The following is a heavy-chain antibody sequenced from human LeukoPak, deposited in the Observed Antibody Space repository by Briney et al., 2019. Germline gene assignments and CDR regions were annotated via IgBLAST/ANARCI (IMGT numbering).Heavy chain of an antibody. J-gene: IGHJ4*02. CDR1: GFTFSNAW. CDR2: IKSKTGGGTT. CDR3: TTANRGDGFDY. Sequence: GGSLRLSCAASGFTFSNAWMSWVRQAPGKGLEWVGRIKSKTGGGTTDYAAPVKGRFTISRDDSKNTLYLQMNSLKTEDTAVYYCTTANRGDGFDYWGQGTLVTVSS. V-gene: IGHV3-15*01. D-gene: IGHD3-10*01.